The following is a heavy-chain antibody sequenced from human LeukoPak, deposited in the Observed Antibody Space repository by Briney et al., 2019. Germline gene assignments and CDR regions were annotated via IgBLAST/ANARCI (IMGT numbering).Heavy chain of an antibody. CDR3: ARDPPFWAFDI. V-gene: IGHV4-34*01. Sequence: NPSETLSLTCAVYGGSFSGSYWSWVRQPQGKGLEWIGEINHSGSTNYNPSLKSRVIISLDTSKNQFSLNLSSVTAADTAVYYCARDPPFWAFDIWGQGTMVTVSS. D-gene: IGHD3-3*01. J-gene: IGHJ3*02. CDR1: GGSFSGSY. CDR2: INHSGST.